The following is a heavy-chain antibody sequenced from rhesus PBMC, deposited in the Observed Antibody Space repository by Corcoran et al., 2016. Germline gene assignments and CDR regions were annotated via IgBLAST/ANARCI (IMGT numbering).Heavy chain of an antibody. CDR2: IYGGGRTT. CDR1: GCSFGSSQ. D-gene: IGHD1-44*01. CDR3: ARIGNYNFDF. Sequence: QLQLQESGPGLVKPSETLSVTCSVSGCSFGSSQWSWIRPAPGKGLEWMGYIYGGGRTTNYNPSLKSRVTLSVDTSKNQFSLKLNSVTAADTAVYYCARIGNYNFDFWGQGLLVTVSS. V-gene: IGHV4-169*01. J-gene: IGHJ4*01.